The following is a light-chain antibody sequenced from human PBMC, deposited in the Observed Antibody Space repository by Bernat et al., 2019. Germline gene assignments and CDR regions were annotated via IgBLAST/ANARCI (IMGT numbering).Light chain of an antibody. CDR3: QQLDNFPIT. CDR1: QVIGSY. Sequence: GDRVNITCRASQVIGSYLAWYQQKPGEAPNLLIYGAATLQSGVPSRFSGSGLGTEFSLTISSLQPEDSATYYCQQLDNFPITFGKGTRLEIK. CDR2: GAA. V-gene: IGKV1-9*01. J-gene: IGKJ5*01.